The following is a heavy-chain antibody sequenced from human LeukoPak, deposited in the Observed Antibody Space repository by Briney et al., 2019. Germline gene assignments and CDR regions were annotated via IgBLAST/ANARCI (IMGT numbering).Heavy chain of an antibody. CDR3: ARGKNNDPTLDY. J-gene: IGHJ4*02. CDR1: GFTCTYA. CDR2: ISGSGGGT. D-gene: IGHD2/OR15-2a*01. Sequence: PGGSLRLSCAASGFTCTYAMSWVRQAAGKGLEWVSLISGSGGGTYYADSVKGRFTISRDNSKNTLYLQLNSLRAEDTAVYYCARGKNNDPTLDYWGQGTLVTVSS. V-gene: IGHV3-23*01.